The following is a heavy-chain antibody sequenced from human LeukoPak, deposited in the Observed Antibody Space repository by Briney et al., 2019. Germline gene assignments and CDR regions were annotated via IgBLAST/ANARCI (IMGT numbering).Heavy chain of an antibody. V-gene: IGHV4-59*01. J-gene: IGHJ3*02. CDR3: ARTNAFDI. CDR1: GGSISGYH. CDR2: IYYTGST. Sequence: SETLSLTCTVSGGSISGYHWSWIPQHPGKGLEWIAYIYYTGSTGYNPSLKSRVTISIDTSKNQFSLKLTSVTAADTAVYYCARTNAFDIWGQGTVVTVSS.